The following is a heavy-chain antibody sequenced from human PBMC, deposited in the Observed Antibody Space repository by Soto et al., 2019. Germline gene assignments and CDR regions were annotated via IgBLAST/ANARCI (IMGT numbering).Heavy chain of an antibody. CDR2: ISGSGGST. CDR3: AKASSSGSYVYYYYGMDV. J-gene: IGHJ6*02. V-gene: IGHV3-23*01. CDR1: GFTFSSYA. D-gene: IGHD1-26*01. Sequence: GGSLRLSCAASGFTFSSYAMSWVRQAPGKGLEWVSAISGSGGSTYYADSVKGRFTISRDNSKNTLYLQMNSLRAEDTAVYYCAKASSSGSYVYYYYGMDVWGQGTTVTAP.